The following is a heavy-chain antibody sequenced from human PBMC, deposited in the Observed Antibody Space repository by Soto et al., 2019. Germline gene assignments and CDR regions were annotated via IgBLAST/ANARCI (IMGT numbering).Heavy chain of an antibody. Sequence: GRSLRLSCAASGFTFSSYGMHWVRQAPGKGLEWVAVISYDGSNKYYADSVKGRFTISRDNSKNTLYLQMNSLRAEDTAVYYCAKDEDSSGYSPFDYWGQGTLVTVSS. CDR1: GFTFSSYG. J-gene: IGHJ4*02. CDR3: AKDEDSSGYSPFDY. V-gene: IGHV3-30*18. D-gene: IGHD3-22*01. CDR2: ISYDGSNK.